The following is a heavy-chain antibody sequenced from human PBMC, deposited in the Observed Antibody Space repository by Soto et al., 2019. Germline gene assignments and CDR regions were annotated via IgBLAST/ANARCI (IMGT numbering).Heavy chain of an antibody. D-gene: IGHD3-9*01. V-gene: IGHV1-18*01. CDR1: GYTFTSYG. CDR3: ARGGQSQAVLRYFDWLLQGPYCFDY. CDR2: ISAYNGNT. J-gene: IGHJ4*02. Sequence: ASVKVSCKASGYTFTSYGISWVRQAPGQGLEWMGWISAYNGNTNYAQKLQGSITMTTETSTSTAYMELRSLRSDDPAVYYCARGGQSQAVLRYFDWLLQGPYCFDYWGQGTLVTVSS.